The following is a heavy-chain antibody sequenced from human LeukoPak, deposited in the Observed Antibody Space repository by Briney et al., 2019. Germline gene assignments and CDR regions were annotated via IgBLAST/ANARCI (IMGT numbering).Heavy chain of an antibody. CDR3: ARGRGWFGDPGGY. CDR1: GYTFTDYY. CDR2: INTNGGGT. J-gene: IGHJ4*02. D-gene: IGHD3-10*01. V-gene: IGHV1-2*02. Sequence: ASVTVSCKASGYTFTDYYLFWVRQAPGPGLEWMGWINTNGGGTNFAPKFQGRVTMTRDTSISTAYMELSSLRSEDTAVYYCARGRGWFGDPGGYWGQGTLVTVSS.